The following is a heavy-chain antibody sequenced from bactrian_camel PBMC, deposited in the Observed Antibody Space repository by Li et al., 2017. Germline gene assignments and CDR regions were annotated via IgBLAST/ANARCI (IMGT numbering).Heavy chain of an antibody. V-gene: IGHV3S54*01. CDR1: RYMYDNGC. D-gene: IGHD6*01. CDR3: AAVAYCAYCQGGWCAVYHD. CDR2: DYTGGGDG. Sequence: HVQLVESGGGSVQAGGSLRLSCAASRYMYDNGCMGWFRQAPGKEREGVAADYTGGGDGYYADAVKGRFTISKDRFNNNLYLQMNSLEPGDTSRYYCAAVAYCAYCQGGWCAVYHDWGKGTQVTVS. J-gene: IGHJ4*01.